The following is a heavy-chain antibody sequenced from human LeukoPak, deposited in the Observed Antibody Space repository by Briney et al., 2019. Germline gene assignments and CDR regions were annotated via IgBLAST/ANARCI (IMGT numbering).Heavy chain of an antibody. Sequence: GGSLRLSCAASGFTFSSYAMHWVRQAPGKGLEWVAVISYDGSNKYYADSVKGRFTISRDNSKNTLYLQMNSLRAEDTAVYYCAKDNRERANVLLWFGELLGAFDIWGQGTMVTVSS. CDR2: ISYDGSNK. CDR1: GFTFSSYA. V-gene: IGHV3-30*04. CDR3: AKDNRERANVLLWFGELLGAFDI. J-gene: IGHJ3*02. D-gene: IGHD3-10*01.